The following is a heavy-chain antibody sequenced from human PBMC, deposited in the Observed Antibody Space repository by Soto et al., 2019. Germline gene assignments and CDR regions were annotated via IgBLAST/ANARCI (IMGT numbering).Heavy chain of an antibody. CDR2: INHSGST. CDR3: ARGPGQGYCTITSCYFFDY. Sequence: SETLSLTCAVYGGSFSGYYWSWIRQPPGKGPEWIGEINHSGSTNYNPSLKSRVTISVDTSNNQFSLRLSSVTAADTAVYFCARGPGQGYCTITSCYFFDYWGQGTLVTVSS. J-gene: IGHJ4*02. D-gene: IGHD2-2*01. CDR1: GGSFSGYY. V-gene: IGHV4-34*01.